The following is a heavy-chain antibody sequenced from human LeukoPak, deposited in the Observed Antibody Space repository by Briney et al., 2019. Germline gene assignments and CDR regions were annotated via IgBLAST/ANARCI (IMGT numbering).Heavy chain of an antibody. Sequence: PSGTLSLTCAVSGGSISSSNWWSWVRQPPGKGLEWIGEIYHSGSTNYNPSLKSRVTISVDTSKNQFSLKLSSVTAADTAVYYCARGSEYSSGWGNWFDPWGQGTLVTVSS. CDR3: ARGSEYSSGWGNWFDP. CDR2: IYHSGST. V-gene: IGHV4-4*02. D-gene: IGHD6-19*01. CDR1: GGSISSSNW. J-gene: IGHJ5*02.